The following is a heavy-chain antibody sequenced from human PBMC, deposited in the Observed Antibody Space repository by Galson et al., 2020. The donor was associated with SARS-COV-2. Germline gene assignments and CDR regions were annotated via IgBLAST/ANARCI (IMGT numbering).Heavy chain of an antibody. D-gene: IGHD5-12*01. CDR3: AKQGVFYGYNRVYFDY. Sequence: GESLKISCAASGFTFSSYGMHWVRQAPGKGLEWVAVISYDGSNKYYADSVKGRFTISRDNSKNTLYLQMNSLRAKDTAVYYCAKQGVFYGYNRVYFDYWGQGTLVTVSS. V-gene: IGHV3-30*18. CDR2: ISYDGSNK. J-gene: IGHJ4*02. CDR1: GFTFSSYG.